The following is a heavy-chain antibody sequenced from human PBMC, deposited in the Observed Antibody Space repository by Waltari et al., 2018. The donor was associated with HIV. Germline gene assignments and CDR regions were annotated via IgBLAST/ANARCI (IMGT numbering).Heavy chain of an antibody. CDR1: GLTFSTYW. V-gene: IGHV3-7*01. J-gene: IGHJ6*02. CDR3: ARDWGKQFGKAYYYYGMDV. Sequence: EVQLVESGGGLLQPGGSLRLSCVGSGLTFSTYWMSWVRQAPGKGLEWVANINQDGSEKSYVDSVKGRFTISRDNAKNSLYLQMNSLRAEDTAVYYCARDWGKQFGKAYYYYGMDVWGQGTTVTVSS. CDR2: INQDGSEK. D-gene: IGHD3-16*01.